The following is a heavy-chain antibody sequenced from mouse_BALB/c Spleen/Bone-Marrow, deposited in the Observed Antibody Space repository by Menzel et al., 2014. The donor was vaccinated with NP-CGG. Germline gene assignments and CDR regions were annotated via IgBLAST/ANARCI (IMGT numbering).Heavy chain of an antibody. D-gene: IGHD1-1*01. CDR1: GYAFSSYW. CDR3: ARRGYYYGSSYVDY. Sequence: VHLVESGAELVRPGSSVKISCKASGYAFSSYWMSWVKQRPGQGLEWIGQIYPGDGDTNYNGKFKGKATLTADKSSSTAYMQLSSLTSEDSAVYFCARRGYYYGSSYVDYWGQGTTLTVSS. V-gene: IGHV1-80*01. J-gene: IGHJ2*01. CDR2: IYPGDGDT.